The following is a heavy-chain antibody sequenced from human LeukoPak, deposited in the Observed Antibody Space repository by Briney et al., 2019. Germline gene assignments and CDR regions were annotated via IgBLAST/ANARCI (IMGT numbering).Heavy chain of an antibody. CDR1: GFTFSNAW. D-gene: IGHD5-12*01. V-gene: IGHV3-48*02. J-gene: IGHJ4*02. CDR2: IDSRSGTI. CDR3: AREVGGYEDF. Sequence: GGSLRLSCAASGFTFSNAWMSWVRQAPGKGLEWVSYIDSRSGTIYYADSVKGRFTISRDNAKNSLYMQMNSLRDEDTAVYYCAREVGGYEDFWGQGTLVTVSS.